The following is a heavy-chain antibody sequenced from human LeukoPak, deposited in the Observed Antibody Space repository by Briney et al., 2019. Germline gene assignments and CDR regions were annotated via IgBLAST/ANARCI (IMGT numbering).Heavy chain of an antibody. J-gene: IGHJ6*03. CDR2: IYYSGST. D-gene: IGHD6-19*01. CDR3: ARENSGWYTYLYYYMDV. Sequence: SETLSLTCAVYGGSFSGYYWSWIRQPPGKGLEWIGSIYYSGSTYYNPSLKSRVTISVDTSKNQFSLKLSSVTAADTAVYYCARENSGWYTYLYYYMDVWGKGTTVTISS. V-gene: IGHV4-34*01. CDR1: GGSFSGYY.